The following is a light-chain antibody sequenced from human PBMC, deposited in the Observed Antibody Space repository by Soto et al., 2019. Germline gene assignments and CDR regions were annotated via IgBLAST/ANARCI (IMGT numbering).Light chain of an antibody. Sequence: QSVLTQSPSASASLGASVRLTCTLSSGHSSDAIAWHQQQPEKGPRFLMKVNSDGSHNKGDGIPDRFSGSRSGAERYLTISSLQSEDEADYYCQPWGTGIHVVFGGGTKLTVL. V-gene: IGLV4-69*01. J-gene: IGLJ2*01. CDR3: QPWGTGIHVV. CDR1: SGHSSDA. CDR2: VNSDGSH.